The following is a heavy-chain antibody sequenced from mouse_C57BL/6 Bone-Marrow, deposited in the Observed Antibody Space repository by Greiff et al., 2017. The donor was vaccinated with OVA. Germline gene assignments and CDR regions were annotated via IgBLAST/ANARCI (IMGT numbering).Heavy chain of an antibody. D-gene: IGHD1-1*02. J-gene: IGHJ3*01. CDR3: ARSCGNWFAY. Sequence: QVQLQQSGPELVKPGASVKISCKASGYAFSSSWMNWVKQRPGKGLEWIGRIYPGDGDTNYNGKFKGKATLTADKSSSTAYMQLSSLTSEDSAVYFCARSCGNWFAYWGQGTLVTVSA. CDR2: IYPGDGDT. V-gene: IGHV1-82*01. CDR1: GYAFSSSW.